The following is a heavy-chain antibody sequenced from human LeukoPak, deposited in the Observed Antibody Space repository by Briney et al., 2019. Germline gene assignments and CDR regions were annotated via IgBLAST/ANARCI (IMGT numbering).Heavy chain of an antibody. CDR1: GFNFNNYG. CDR2: VSISGDNT. Sequence: GGSLRLSCAASGFNFNNYGMSWVRQAPEKGLEWVSSVSISGDNTYYSDSVKGRFTISRDNSKDTLDLLMSSLRADDTAVYYCARGRGRNPSGYYYMDVRGKGTTVTVSS. CDR3: ARGRGRNPSGYYYMDV. D-gene: IGHD2-15*01. V-gene: IGHV3-23*01. J-gene: IGHJ6*03.